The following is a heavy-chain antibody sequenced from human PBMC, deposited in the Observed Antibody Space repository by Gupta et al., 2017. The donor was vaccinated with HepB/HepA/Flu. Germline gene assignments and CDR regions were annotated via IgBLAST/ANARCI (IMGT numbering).Heavy chain of an antibody. D-gene: IGHD1-1*01. CDR2: SSPDGNNK. V-gene: IGHV3-30-3*01. J-gene: IGHJ4*02. CDR1: GFTFPRLG. Sequence: QVQLVESGGGVVQPGGSLRLSCSAHGFTFPRLGFHWVRQAPGKGLEWVGLSSPDGNNKYYPGSVKGRFTMSRDNSKNTLYLQLNSLRLEDTAVYYCARDGANWNQDYWGQGTLVIVSS. CDR3: ARDGANWNQDY.